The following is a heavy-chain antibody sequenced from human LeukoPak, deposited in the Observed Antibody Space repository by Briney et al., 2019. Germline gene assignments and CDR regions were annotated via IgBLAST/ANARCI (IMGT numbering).Heavy chain of an antibody. CDR2: IYYSGST. Sequence: SETLSLTCTVSGGSVSNNHYFWSWIRQPPGKGLEWIGCIYYSGSTNYNPSLKSRVTISVDTSKNQFSLKLSSVTAADTAVYYCARVGYSYGPPDYWGQGTLVTVSS. CDR3: ARVGYSYGPPDY. CDR1: GGSVSNNHYF. D-gene: IGHD5-18*01. V-gene: IGHV4-61*01. J-gene: IGHJ4*02.